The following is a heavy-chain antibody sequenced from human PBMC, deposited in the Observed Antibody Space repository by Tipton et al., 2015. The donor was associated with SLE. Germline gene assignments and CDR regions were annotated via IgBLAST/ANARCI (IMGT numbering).Heavy chain of an antibody. D-gene: IGHD3-10*01. J-gene: IGHJ4*02. CDR1: GGSISSGGYY. Sequence: LRLSCTVSGGSISSGGYYWSWIRQPPGKGLEWIGYIYHSGSTYYNPSLKSRVTISVDRSKNQFSLKLSSVTAADTAVYYCARGGAITMGQGEVDYWGQGTLVTVSS. CDR3: ARGGAITMGQGEVDY. V-gene: IGHV4-30-2*01. CDR2: IYHSGST.